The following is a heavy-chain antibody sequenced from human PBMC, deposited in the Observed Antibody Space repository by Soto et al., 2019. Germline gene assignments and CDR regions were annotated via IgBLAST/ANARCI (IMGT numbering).Heavy chain of an antibody. CDR1: GFTFSSYA. V-gene: IGHV3-23*01. D-gene: IGHD6-6*01. Sequence: EVQLLESGGGLVQPGGSLRLSCAASGFTFSSYAMSWVRQAPGKGLEWVSAISGSGGSTYYADSVKGRFTLSRDNSKNTLYLHMNSLRDEDTAVYYCAKDQFLSSSSGNPFFDYWGQGTLVTVSS. J-gene: IGHJ4*02. CDR2: ISGSGGST. CDR3: AKDQFLSSSSGNPFFDY.